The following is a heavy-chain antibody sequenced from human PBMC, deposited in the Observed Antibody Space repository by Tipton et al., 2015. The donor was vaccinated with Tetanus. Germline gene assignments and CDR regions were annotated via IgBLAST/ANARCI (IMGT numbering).Heavy chain of an antibody. CDR3: ARHWWGYDVLSGYNWFDP. J-gene: IGHJ5*02. CDR2: INTNTGNP. V-gene: IGHV7-4-1*02. CDR1: GFSLTTYA. D-gene: IGHD3-3*01. Sequence: QVQLVQSGSELKMPGASVKVSCKASGFSLTTYAINWVRQAPGQGLEWMGWINTNTGNPTYAQGFTRRFVFSLDTSVSTAYLKISTLKADDTAVYYCARHWWGYDVLSGYNWFDPWGQGTLVTVSS.